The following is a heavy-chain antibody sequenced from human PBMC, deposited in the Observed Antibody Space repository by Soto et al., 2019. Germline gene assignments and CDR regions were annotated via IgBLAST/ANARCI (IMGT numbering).Heavy chain of an antibody. CDR3: ARDYDSSGYYYGYFDY. Sequence: ASVKVSCKASGGTFSSYAISWVRQAPGQGLEWMGGIIPIFGTANYAQKFQGRVTITADESTSTAYMELSSLRSEDTAVYYCARDYDSSGYYYGYFDYWGQGTLVTVSS. D-gene: IGHD3-22*01. J-gene: IGHJ4*02. CDR2: IIPIFGTA. CDR1: GGTFSSYA. V-gene: IGHV1-69*13.